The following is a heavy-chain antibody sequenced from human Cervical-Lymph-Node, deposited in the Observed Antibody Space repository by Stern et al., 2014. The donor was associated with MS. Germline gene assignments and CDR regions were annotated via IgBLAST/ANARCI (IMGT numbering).Heavy chain of an antibody. CDR2: IYYSGTT. D-gene: IGHD1-26*01. CDR1: GGSISSGGCY. J-gene: IGHJ2*01. CDR3: ATATRALHPPFRVSGFDL. V-gene: IGHV4-31*03. Sequence: VQLQESGSGLVKPSKTLSLTCTVSGGSISSGGCYWSWIRQHPGKDLEWIGYIYYSGTTYYNPSLKSRVTISIDTSKNQFSLKLSSVTAADAAVYYCATATRALHPPFRVSGFDLWGRGTLVTVSS.